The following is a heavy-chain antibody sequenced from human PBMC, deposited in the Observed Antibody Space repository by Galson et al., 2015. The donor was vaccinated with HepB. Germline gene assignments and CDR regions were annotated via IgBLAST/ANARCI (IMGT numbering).Heavy chain of an antibody. CDR1: GYTFTGYY. CDR3: ARQRMYKQQLVRGVMD. CDR2: INPNSGGT. Sequence: SVKVSCKASGYTFTGYYMHWVRQAPGQGLEWMGRINPNSGGTNYAQTLQGRVTMTRDTSISTAYMELSRLRSDDTAVYDCARQRMYKQQLVRGVMDWGQGTLVTVSS. D-gene: IGHD6-13*01. V-gene: IGHV1-2*06. J-gene: IGHJ4*02.